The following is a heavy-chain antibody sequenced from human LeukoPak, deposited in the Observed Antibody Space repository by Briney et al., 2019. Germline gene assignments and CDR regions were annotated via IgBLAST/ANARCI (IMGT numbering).Heavy chain of an antibody. CDR3: ARRGYCSSTSCYRFNYYYYYMDV. CDR2: INHSGST. CDR1: GGSFSGYY. J-gene: IGHJ6*03. D-gene: IGHD2-2*01. V-gene: IGHV4-34*01. Sequence: SETLSLTCAVYGGSFSGYYWSWIRQPPGKGLEWIGEINHSGSTNYNPSLKSRVTISVDTSKNQFSLKLSSVTAADTAVYYCARRGYCSSTSCYRFNYYYYYMDVWGKGTTVTVSS.